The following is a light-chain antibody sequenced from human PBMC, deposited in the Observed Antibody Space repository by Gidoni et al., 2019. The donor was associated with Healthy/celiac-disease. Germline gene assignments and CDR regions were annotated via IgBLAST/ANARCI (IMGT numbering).Light chain of an antibody. Sequence: QSALTQPPSASWPRGPSVTISCTGTSSDVGGYNYVSWYQHHPGKAPKLMIYEVSKRPSGVPDRFSGSKSGNTASLTVSGLQAEDEADYYCSSYAGSSNLVFGGGTKLTVL. CDR3: SSYAGSSNLV. V-gene: IGLV2-8*01. CDR2: EVS. J-gene: IGLJ2*01. CDR1: SSDVGGYNY.